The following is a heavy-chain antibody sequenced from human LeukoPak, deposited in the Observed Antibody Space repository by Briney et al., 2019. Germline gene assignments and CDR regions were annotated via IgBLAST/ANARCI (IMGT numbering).Heavy chain of an antibody. V-gene: IGHV4-4*07. CDR1: GGSISSYY. Sequence: SETLSLTCTVSGGSISSYYWSWIRQPAGKGLEWIGRIYTSGSTNYNPSLKSRVTMSVDTSKNQFSLKLSSVTAADTAVYYCAHTYYYGSGRYYFDYWGQGTLVTVSS. CDR2: IYTSGST. D-gene: IGHD3-10*01. CDR3: AHTYYYGSGRYYFDY. J-gene: IGHJ4*02.